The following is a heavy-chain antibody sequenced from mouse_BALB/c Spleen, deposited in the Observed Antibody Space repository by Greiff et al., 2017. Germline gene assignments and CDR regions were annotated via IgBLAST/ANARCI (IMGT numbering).Heavy chain of an antibody. V-gene: IGHV8-12*01. J-gene: IGHJ1*01. CDR3: ARSGPYWYFDV. CDR2: IYWDDDK. CDR1: GFSLSTSGMG. Sequence: ESGPGILQPSQTLSLTCSFSGFSLSTSGMGVSWIRQPSGKGLEWLAHIYWDDDKRYNPSLKSRLTISKDTSSNQVFLKITSVDTADTATYYCARSGPYWYFDVWGAGTTVTVSS.